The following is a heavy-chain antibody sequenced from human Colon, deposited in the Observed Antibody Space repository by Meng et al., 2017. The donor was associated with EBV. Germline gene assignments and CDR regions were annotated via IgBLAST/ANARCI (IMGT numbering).Heavy chain of an antibody. V-gene: IGHV1-69*12. J-gene: IGHJ4*02. Sequence: QVHLGRAGGEVKKPGSWVKVSCKASGVTFSSYAISWVRQAPGQGLEWMGGIIPIFGTANYAQKFQGRVTITADESTSTVYMELSSLRSEDTAVYYCARDIDSDEGYWSQGTLVTVSS. CDR3: ARDIDSDEGY. CDR1: GVTFSSYA. CDR2: IIPIFGTA. D-gene: IGHD1-26*01.